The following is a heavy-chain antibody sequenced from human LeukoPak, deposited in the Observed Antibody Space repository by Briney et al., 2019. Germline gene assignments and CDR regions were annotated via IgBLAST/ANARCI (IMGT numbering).Heavy chain of an antibody. CDR1: SGSISSSSYY. J-gene: IGHJ4*02. V-gene: IGHV4-39*01. CDR3: ARQGQVGATPFRQ. D-gene: IGHD1-26*01. CDR2: IYYSGST. Sequence: SETLSLTCTVYSGSISSSSYYWGWIRETPGKGLEWIGSIYYSGSTYYNPSLKRRVTISVDTSKNQFSLKLSSVTAADTAVYYCARQGQVGATPFRQWGQGTLVTVSS.